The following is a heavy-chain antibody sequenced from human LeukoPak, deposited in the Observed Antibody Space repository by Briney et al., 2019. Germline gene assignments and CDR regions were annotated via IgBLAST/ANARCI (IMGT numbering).Heavy chain of an antibody. CDR2: INPNGGGT. V-gene: IGHV1-2*02. Sequence: GASVTVSCKASGYTFTDYYMHWVRQAPGQGLEWIGWINPNGGGTNYAQKFQGRVTMTRDTSISTAYMELSRLRSDDTALYYCAGGITGGDYWGQGTLVTVSS. CDR3: AGGITGGDY. D-gene: IGHD1-14*01. CDR1: GYTFTDYY. J-gene: IGHJ4*02.